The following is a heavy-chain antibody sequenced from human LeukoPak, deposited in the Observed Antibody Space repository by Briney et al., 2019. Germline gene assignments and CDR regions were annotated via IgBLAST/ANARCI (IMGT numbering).Heavy chain of an antibody. CDR2: IYPGDSDT. CDR1: GYNFTNYW. D-gene: IGHD4-17*01. J-gene: IGHJ4*02. V-gene: IGHV5-51*01. CDR3: ARRHGDYGSIDY. Sequence: GESLKISCQAAGYNFTNYWIGWVRQMPGKGLEWMGIIYPGDSDTRHSPSFQGQVTISADKSISTAYLQWSSLKASDTAMYYCARRHGDYGSIDYWGQGTLVTVSS.